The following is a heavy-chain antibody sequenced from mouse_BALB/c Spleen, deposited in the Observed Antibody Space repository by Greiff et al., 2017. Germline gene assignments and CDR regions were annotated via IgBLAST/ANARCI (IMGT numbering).Heavy chain of an antibody. J-gene: IGHJ3*01. CDR2: IRSKSNNYAT. Sequence: EVNVVESGGGLVQPKGSLKLSCAASGFTFNTYAMNWVRQAPGKGLEWVARIRSKSNNYATYYADSVKDRFTISRDDSQSMLYLQMNNLKTEDTAMYYCVRPSLNWVFAYWGQGTLVTVSA. CDR1: GFTFNTYA. CDR3: VRPSLNWVFAY. V-gene: IGHV10-1*02. D-gene: IGHD4-1*01.